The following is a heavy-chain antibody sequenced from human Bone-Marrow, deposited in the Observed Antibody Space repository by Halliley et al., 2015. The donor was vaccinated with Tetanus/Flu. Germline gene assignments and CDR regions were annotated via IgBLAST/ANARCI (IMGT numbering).Heavy chain of an antibody. D-gene: IGHD3-22*01. V-gene: IGHV3-21*06. Sequence: PTISPNGGQRYNADSLEGRFIISRDNANNSVYLQLNSLRAEDTAVYYCVRSIYDSSGYYLDYWGQGTLVTVSS. J-gene: IGHJ4*02. CDR2: ISPNGGQR. CDR3: VRSIYDSSGYYLDY.